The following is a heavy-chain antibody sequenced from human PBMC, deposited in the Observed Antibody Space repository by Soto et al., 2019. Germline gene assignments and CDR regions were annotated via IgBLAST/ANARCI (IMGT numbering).Heavy chain of an antibody. CDR3: ARSQGGSSSLDIYYYSYYGMDV. CDR2: GIPIFGTP. D-gene: IGHD2-15*01. CDR1: GGTFSTYA. Sequence: QVQLVQSGAEVKKPGSSVKVSCKAPGGTFSTYAISWVRQAPGQGLEWMGGGIPIFGTPKYAQKFQGRVTITADESTSTGYMELRSLRSEYTAVYYCARSQGGSSSLDIYYYSYYGMDVWGQGTTVTVSS. J-gene: IGHJ6*02. V-gene: IGHV1-69*01.